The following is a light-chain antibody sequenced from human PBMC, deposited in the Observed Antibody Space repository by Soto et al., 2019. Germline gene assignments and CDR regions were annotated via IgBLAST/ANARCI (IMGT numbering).Light chain of an antibody. CDR3: QQYDNSPIT. CDR1: QSVSSSY. Sequence: DIVLTQSPGTLSLSPRERAALSCRASQSVSSSYLAWYQQKPGQAPRLLIYGASNRATGTADRFSGSGSGTDFTLTISRLEPEDFAVYYCQQYDNSPITFGGGTKV. CDR2: GAS. V-gene: IGKV3-20*01. J-gene: IGKJ4*01.